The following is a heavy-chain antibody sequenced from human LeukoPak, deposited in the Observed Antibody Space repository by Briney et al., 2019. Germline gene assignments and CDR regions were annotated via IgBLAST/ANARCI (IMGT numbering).Heavy chain of an antibody. Sequence: PGRSLRLSCAASGFTFSSYAMHWVRQAPGKGLEGVAVISYDGSNKYYADSVKGRFTISRDNSKNTLYLRMNSLRAEDTAVYYCAREYVTAWTFDIWGQGTMVTVSS. CDR1: GFTFSSYA. J-gene: IGHJ3*02. D-gene: IGHD2-21*02. CDR2: ISYDGSNK. V-gene: IGHV3-30*04. CDR3: AREYVTAWTFDI.